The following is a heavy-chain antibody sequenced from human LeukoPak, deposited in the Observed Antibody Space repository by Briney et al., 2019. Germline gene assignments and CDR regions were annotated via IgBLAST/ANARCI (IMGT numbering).Heavy chain of an antibody. CDR1: GFTFSTSS. J-gene: IGHJ4*02. CDR2: ISGSGGST. D-gene: IGHD3-16*01. V-gene: IGHV3-23*01. CDR3: AQGGGGVLAS. Sequence: PGGSLRLSCAASGFTFSTSSMSWVRQAPGKGLAWVSSISGSGGSTYYADSVKGRFTISRDNSRNTLFLQMNSLKAEDTAVYYCAQGGGGVLASWGQGTLVTVSS.